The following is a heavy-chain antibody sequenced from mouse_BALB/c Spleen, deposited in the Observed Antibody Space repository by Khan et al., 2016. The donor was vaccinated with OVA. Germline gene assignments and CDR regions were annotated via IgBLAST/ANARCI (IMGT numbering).Heavy chain of an antibody. Sequence: VQLKESGPGLVKPSQSLSLTCTVSGYSITSNYAWSWIRQFPGNKLEWMGYISYSGSTNYNPSLKSRISVTRDTSENQFFLQLNSVTIEDTATXYCARLNYYGYALDYWGQGTSVTVSS. V-gene: IGHV3-2*02. D-gene: IGHD1-1*01. CDR3: ARLNYYGYALDY. J-gene: IGHJ4*01. CDR2: ISYSGST. CDR1: GYSITSNYA.